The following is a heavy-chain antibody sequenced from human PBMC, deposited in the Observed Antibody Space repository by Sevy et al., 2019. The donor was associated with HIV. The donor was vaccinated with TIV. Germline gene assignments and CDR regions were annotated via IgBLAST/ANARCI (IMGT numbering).Heavy chain of an antibody. D-gene: IGHD5-12*01. CDR1: GFTFSSYA. Sequence: GGSLRLSCAASGFTFSSYAMHWVRQAPGKGLEWVAVISYDGTNKYYADSVKGRFTISRDNSKNTLYLQMNSLRAEDTVVYYCARGSGYDSDFDYWGQGTLVTVSS. V-gene: IGHV3-30-3*01. CDR3: ARGSGYDSDFDY. CDR2: ISYDGTNK. J-gene: IGHJ4*02.